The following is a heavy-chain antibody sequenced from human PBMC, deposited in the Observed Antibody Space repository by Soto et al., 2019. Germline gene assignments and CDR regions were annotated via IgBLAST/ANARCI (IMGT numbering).Heavy chain of an antibody. V-gene: IGHV3-48*03. CDR2: ISSSGTTI. J-gene: IGHJ4*01. CDR1: GFTFSSHE. D-gene: IGHD3-16*01. Sequence: EVQLVESGGDLVQPGGSLRLSCAASGFTFSSHEMNWIRQAPGKGLEWVSYISSSGTTIYYADSVKGRFTISGDNAKNSLFLQTSSLRAEDTAIYYCASGGLDWAHGTLVTAS. CDR3: ASGGLD.